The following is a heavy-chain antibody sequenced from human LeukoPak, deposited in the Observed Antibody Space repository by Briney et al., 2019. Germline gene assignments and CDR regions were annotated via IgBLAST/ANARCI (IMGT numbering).Heavy chain of an antibody. V-gene: IGHV3-30-3*01. D-gene: IGHD4-17*01. J-gene: IGHJ4*02. CDR1: GFTFSSYA. CDR2: ISYDGSNK. CDR3: ARDEGDYGDYGFDY. Sequence: PGGSLRLSCAASGFTFSSYAMHWVRQAPGKGLEWVAVISYDGSNKYYADSVKGRFTISRDNSKNTLYLQMNSLRAEDTAVHYCARDEGDYGDYGFDYWGQGTLVTVSS.